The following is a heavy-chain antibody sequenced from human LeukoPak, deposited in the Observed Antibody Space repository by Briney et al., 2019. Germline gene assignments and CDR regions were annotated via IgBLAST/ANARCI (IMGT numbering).Heavy chain of an antibody. CDR1: GGSISSYY. J-gene: IGHJ6*03. D-gene: IGHD3-16*02. Sequence: SETLSLTCTVSGGSISSYYWSWIRQPPGKGLEWIGYIYYSGSTNYNPSLKSRVTISVDTSKNQFSLKLSSVTAADTAVYYCARALGELSYGRFYYYMDVWGKGTTVTVSS. CDR3: ARALGELSYGRFYYYMDV. V-gene: IGHV4-59*01. CDR2: IYYSGST.